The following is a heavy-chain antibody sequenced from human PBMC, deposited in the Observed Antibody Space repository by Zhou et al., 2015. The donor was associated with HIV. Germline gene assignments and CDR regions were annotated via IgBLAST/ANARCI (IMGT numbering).Heavy chain of an antibody. CDR3: ARDVPSYYFDSSGHQIMAVY. D-gene: IGHD3-22*01. Sequence: QVRLVQSGTEVKKPGASVKVSCKASGYSFTAYHVHWVRQVPGQGLEYMGWVNPDSGETYYAQKFLNWVTMTRDTSISTAYMELRRLTSDDTAVYYCARDVPSYYFDSSGHQIMAVYWGQGTPVIVSS. CDR1: GYSFTAYH. CDR2: VNPDSGET. J-gene: IGHJ4*02. V-gene: IGHV1-2*04.